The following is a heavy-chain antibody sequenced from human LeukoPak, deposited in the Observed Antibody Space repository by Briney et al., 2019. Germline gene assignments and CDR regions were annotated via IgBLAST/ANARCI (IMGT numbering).Heavy chain of an antibody. Sequence: SETLSLTCTVSGGSISSYYWSWIRQPPGKGLEWIGYIYYSGSTNYNPSLKNRVTISVDTSKNQFSLKLSSVTAADTAVYYCARARTYSSRWFDYWGQGTLVTVSS. V-gene: IGHV4-59*12. CDR3: ARARTYSSRWFDY. CDR1: GGSISSYY. J-gene: IGHJ4*02. CDR2: IYYSGST. D-gene: IGHD6-13*01.